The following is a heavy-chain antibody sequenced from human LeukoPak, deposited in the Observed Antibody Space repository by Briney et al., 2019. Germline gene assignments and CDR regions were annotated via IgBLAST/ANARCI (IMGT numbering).Heavy chain of an antibody. CDR2: ISSSSSTI. D-gene: IGHD1-26*01. CDR1: GFTFSSYS. Sequence: GGSLRLSCAASGFTFSSYSINWVRQAPGKGLEWVSYISSSSSTIYYADSVKGRFTISRDNAKNSLYLQMNSLRAEDTAVYYCARDMGATVFDYWGQGTLVTVSS. V-gene: IGHV3-48*01. J-gene: IGHJ4*02. CDR3: ARDMGATVFDY.